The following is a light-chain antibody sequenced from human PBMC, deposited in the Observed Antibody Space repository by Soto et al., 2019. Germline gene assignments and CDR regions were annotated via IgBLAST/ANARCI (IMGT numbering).Light chain of an antibody. CDR3: QQYYSTWT. Sequence: DIVMTQSPDSLAVSLGERPTINCKSSQSVLYSSNNKNYLAWYQQKPGQPPKLLIYWASTRESGVPDRFSGSGSGTDFTLTISSLQAEDVAVYYCQQYYSTWTFGQGTKVDIK. J-gene: IGKJ1*01. V-gene: IGKV4-1*01. CDR1: QSVLYSSNNKNY. CDR2: WAS.